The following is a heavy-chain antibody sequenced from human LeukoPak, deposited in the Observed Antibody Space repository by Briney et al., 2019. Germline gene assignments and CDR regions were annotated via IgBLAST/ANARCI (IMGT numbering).Heavy chain of an antibody. CDR3: ATVEYSSGWYLTGEYYFDY. Sequence: ASVKLSCKVSGYTLTELSMHWVRQAPGKGLEWMGGFDPEDGETIYAQKFQGRVTMTEDTSTDTAYMELSSLRSEDTAVYYCATVEYSSGWYLTGEYYFDYWGQGTLVTVSS. D-gene: IGHD6-19*01. J-gene: IGHJ4*02. V-gene: IGHV1-24*01. CDR1: GYTLTELS. CDR2: FDPEDGET.